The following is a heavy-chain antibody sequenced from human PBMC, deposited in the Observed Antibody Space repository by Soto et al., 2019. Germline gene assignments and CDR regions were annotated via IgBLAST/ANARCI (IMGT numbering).Heavy chain of an antibody. CDR2: ISYDGSNK. CDR3: ARWVSVALGGMDV. V-gene: IGHV3-30-3*01. CDR1: GFTFSSYA. Sequence: GSLRLSCAASGFTFSSYAMHWVRQAPGKGLEWVAVISYDGSNKYYADSVKGRFTISRDNSKNTLYLQMNSLRAEDTAVYYCARWVSVALGGMDVWGQGTTVTVSS. D-gene: IGHD6-19*01. J-gene: IGHJ6*02.